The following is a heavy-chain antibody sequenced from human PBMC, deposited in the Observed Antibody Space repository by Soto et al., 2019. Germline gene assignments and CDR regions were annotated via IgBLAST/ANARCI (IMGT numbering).Heavy chain of an antibody. D-gene: IGHD1-1*01. CDR1: GGSMNNYY. V-gene: IGHV4-59*01. Sequence: KPSETLSLTCTVSGGSMNNYYWSWIRQPPGKGLEWIGYIHYSGSPYSRPSLKSRLTMSVDTSKNQFSLRLSSVTAADTAIYFCARVNSYTFDYWGQGALVTVSS. CDR2: IHYSGSP. CDR3: ARVNSYTFDY. J-gene: IGHJ4*02.